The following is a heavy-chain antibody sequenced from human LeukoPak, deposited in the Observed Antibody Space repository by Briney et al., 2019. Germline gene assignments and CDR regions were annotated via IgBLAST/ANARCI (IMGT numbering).Heavy chain of an antibody. CDR3: ARMGGYSGYATH. V-gene: IGHV4-59*08. D-gene: IGHD5-12*01. CDR2: IYSTGSA. Sequence: SETLSLTCTVSGGSLSSYYWSWIRQPPGKGLEWIGYIYSTGSANYNPSLKSRVTLSVDTAKNQFSLKLNAGTAADTAVYYCARMGGYSGYATHWGQGTLVTVSS. CDR1: GGSLSSYY. J-gene: IGHJ4*02.